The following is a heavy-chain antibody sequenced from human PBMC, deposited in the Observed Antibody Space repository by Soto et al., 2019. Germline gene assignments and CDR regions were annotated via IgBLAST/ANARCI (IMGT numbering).Heavy chain of an antibody. V-gene: IGHV2-5*02. CDR1: GFSLHTSGVG. D-gene: IGHD1-26*01. Sequence: QITLRESGPTRVRPTQTLSLTCSFSGFSLHTSGVGVGWIRQPPGKALEWLAIIYWDDDKRYSPSLKSRLSITKDPSENQVVLTMTNMDPVDTATYYCAYRALYSGSYWDGGYFESWGQGTLITVSS. CDR3: AYRALYSGSYWDGGYFES. CDR2: IYWDDDK. J-gene: IGHJ4*02.